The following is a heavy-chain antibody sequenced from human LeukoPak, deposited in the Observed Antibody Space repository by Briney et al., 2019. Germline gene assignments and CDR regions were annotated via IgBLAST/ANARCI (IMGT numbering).Heavy chain of an antibody. CDR3: ARVKNAAAGNLGYYMDV. J-gene: IGHJ6*03. Sequence: GGSLRLSCAASGFTFSSYSMNWVRQAPGKGLEWVSYISSSSSTIYYADSVKGRFTISRDNAKNSLYLQMNSLRSEDTAVYYCARVKNAAAGNLGYYMDVWGKGTTVTVSS. CDR1: GFTFSSYS. CDR2: ISSSSSTI. D-gene: IGHD6-13*01. V-gene: IGHV3-48*04.